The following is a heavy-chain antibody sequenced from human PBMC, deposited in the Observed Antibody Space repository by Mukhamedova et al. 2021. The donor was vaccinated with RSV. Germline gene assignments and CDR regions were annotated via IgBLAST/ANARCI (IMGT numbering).Heavy chain of an antibody. CDR3: ARRVAAGGTPVIY. J-gene: IGHJ4*02. CDR2: PNSGNT. D-gene: IGHD6-13*01. Sequence: PNSGNTGFAQKFQGRVTLTRNTSIRTASMELSSLRSEDTAVYYCARRVAAGGTPVIYWGQGTLVTVSS. V-gene: IGHV1-8*01.